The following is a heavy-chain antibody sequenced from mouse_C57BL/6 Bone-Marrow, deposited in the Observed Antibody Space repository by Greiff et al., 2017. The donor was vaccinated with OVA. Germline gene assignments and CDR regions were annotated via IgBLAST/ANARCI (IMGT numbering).Heavy chain of an antibody. CDR1: GYSITSGYY. J-gene: IGHJ2*01. V-gene: IGHV3-6*01. Sequence: EVQLVESGPGLVKPSQSLSLTCSVTGYSITSGYYWNWIRQFPGNKLEWMGYISYDGSNHYNPSLKNRISITRDTSKNQFFLKLNSVTTEDTATYYCAKVPRGSSYYFDYWGQGTTLTVSS. CDR3: AKVPRGSSYYFDY. D-gene: IGHD1-1*01. CDR2: ISYDGSN.